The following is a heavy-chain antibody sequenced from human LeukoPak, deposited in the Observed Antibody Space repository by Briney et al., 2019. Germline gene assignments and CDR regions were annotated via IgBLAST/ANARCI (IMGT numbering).Heavy chain of an antibody. J-gene: IGHJ4*02. CDR3: ARGWFTDILTGYYPERYFDY. V-gene: IGHV4-34*01. CDR2: INHSGST. D-gene: IGHD3-9*01. Sequence: SETLSLTCAVYGGSFSGYYWSWIRQPPGKGLEWIGEINHSGSTNYNPSLKSRVTISVDTSKNQFSLKLSSVTAADTAVYYCARGWFTDILTGYYPERYFDYWGQGTLVTVSP. CDR1: GGSFSGYY.